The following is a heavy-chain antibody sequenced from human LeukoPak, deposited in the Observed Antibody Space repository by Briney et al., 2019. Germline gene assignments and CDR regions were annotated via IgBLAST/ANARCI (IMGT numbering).Heavy chain of an antibody. D-gene: IGHD1-1*01. CDR3: ARGVTTGTTYLDY. Sequence: SETLSLTCAVYGGSFSGYYWSWIRQPPGKGLEWVGEINHSGSTNYNPSLKSRDTISVDTSKNQFSLKLSSVTAADTAVYYCARGVTTGTTYLDYWGQGTLVTVSS. CDR1: GGSFSGYY. V-gene: IGHV4-34*01. J-gene: IGHJ4*02. CDR2: INHSGST.